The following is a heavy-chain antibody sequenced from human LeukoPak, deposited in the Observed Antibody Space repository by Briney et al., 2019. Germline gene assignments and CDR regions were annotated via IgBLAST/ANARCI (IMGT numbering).Heavy chain of an antibody. D-gene: IGHD2-15*01. Sequence: GGSLRLSCAASGFTFSSYNMNWVRQAPGKGLEWVSSISRSRSHISYADSLTGRFTMSSDNARNSLYLQMISLRADDTAVYYCARGLGYCSGGTCHHYFDYWGQGTLVTVSS. CDR1: GFTFSSYN. V-gene: IGHV3-21*01. J-gene: IGHJ4*02. CDR3: ARGLGYCSGGTCHHYFDY. CDR2: ISRSRSHI.